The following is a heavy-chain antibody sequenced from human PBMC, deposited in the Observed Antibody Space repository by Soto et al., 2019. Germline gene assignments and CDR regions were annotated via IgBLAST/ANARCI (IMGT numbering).Heavy chain of an antibody. J-gene: IGHJ6*03. CDR3: ARARGDIVATIGQDYYYYMDV. CDR2: ISAYNGNT. V-gene: IGHV1-18*01. Sequence: QVQLVQSGAEVKKPGASVKVSCKASGYTFTSYGISWVRQAPGQGLEWMGWISAYNGNTNYAQKLKGRVTMTTDTSTSTAYMELRSLRSDDTAVYYCARARGDIVATIGQDYYYYMDVWGKGTTVTVSS. CDR1: GYTFTSYG. D-gene: IGHD5-12*01.